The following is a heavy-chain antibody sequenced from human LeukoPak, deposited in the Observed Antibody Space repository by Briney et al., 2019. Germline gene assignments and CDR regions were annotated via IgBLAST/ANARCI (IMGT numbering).Heavy chain of an antibody. CDR2: IYYSGST. J-gene: IGHJ5*02. CDR1: GGSISSSSYY. Sequence: SETLSLTCTVSGGSISSSSYYWGWIRQPPGKGLEWIGSIYYSGSTYYNPSLKSRVTISVDTSKNQFSLKLSSVTAADTAVYHCARDVFFTEQLDWFDPWGQGTLVTVSS. D-gene: IGHD6-13*01. CDR3: ARDVFFTEQLDWFDP. V-gene: IGHV4-39*02.